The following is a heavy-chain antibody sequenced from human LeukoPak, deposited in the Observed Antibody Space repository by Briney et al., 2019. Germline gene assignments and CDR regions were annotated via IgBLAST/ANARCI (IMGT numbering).Heavy chain of an antibody. CDR2: IRSKAYGGTT. V-gene: IGHV3-49*04. CDR3: TRDSGWYGGVPDY. D-gene: IGHD6-19*01. Sequence: PGGSLRLSCVASGFTVSSNYMSWVRQAPGKGLEWVGFIRSKAYGGTTEYAASVKGRFTISRDDSKSIAYLQMNSLKTEDTAVYYCTRDSGWYGGVPDYWGQGTLVTVSS. CDR1: GFTVSSNY. J-gene: IGHJ4*02.